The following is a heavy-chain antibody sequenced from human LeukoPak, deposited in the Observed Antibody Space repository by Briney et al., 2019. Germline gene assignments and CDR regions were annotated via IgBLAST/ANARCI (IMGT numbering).Heavy chain of an antibody. V-gene: IGHV3-30*03. D-gene: IGHD5-18*01. CDR3: ARGAYSYGFESYFDY. CDR2: TSHDGNNK. J-gene: IGHJ4*02. CDR1: GFTFSSYG. Sequence: SGGSLRLSCAASGFTFSSYGMHWVRQAPGKGLEWMAYTSHDGNNKYYADPVKGRFTISRDNSNNTLYLQMNSLRAEDTAVYYCARGAYSYGFESYFDYWGQGTLVTVSS.